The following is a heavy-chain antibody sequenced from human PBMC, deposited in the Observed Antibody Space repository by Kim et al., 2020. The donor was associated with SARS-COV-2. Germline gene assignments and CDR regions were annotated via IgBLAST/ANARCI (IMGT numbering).Heavy chain of an antibody. V-gene: IGHV3-43D*03. CDR2: ISWDGGST. Sequence: GGSLRLSCAASGFTFDDYAIHWVRQAPGKGLEWVSLISWDGGSTYYADSVKGRFTISRDNSKNSLYLQMNSLRAEDTALYYCAKDLYYYGSGSRSAFDYWGQGTLVTVSS. J-gene: IGHJ4*02. CDR3: AKDLYYYGSGSRSAFDY. CDR1: GFTFDDYA. D-gene: IGHD3-10*01.